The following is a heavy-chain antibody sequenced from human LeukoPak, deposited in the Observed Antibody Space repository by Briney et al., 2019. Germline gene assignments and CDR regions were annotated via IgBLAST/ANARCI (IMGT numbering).Heavy chain of an antibody. CDR3: ASGDCSGGSCYLGY. D-gene: IGHD2-15*01. J-gene: IGHJ4*02. CDR2: IYYSGST. Sequence: SETLSLTCTVSGGSISSYYWSWIRQPPGKGLEWIGYIYYSGSTNYNPSLKSRVTISVDTSKNQFSLKLSSVTAADTAVCYCASGDCSGGSCYLGYWGQGTLVTVSS. CDR1: GGSISSYY. V-gene: IGHV4-59*08.